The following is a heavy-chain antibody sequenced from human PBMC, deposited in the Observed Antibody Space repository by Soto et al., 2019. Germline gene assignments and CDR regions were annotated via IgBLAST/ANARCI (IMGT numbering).Heavy chain of an antibody. CDR2: IGGSGDNT. Sequence: EVQLSESGGGLVQPGGSLRLSCAASGFTLSSYAISWVRQAPGKGLEWVSGIGGSGDNTYYADSVRGRFTISRDNSRNTLYLQMNSLRAEDTALYYCAKTITGYFWAGDSWGRGTLVTVSS. V-gene: IGHV3-23*01. D-gene: IGHD1-20*01. CDR1: GFTLSSYA. CDR3: AKTITGYFWAGDS. J-gene: IGHJ4*02.